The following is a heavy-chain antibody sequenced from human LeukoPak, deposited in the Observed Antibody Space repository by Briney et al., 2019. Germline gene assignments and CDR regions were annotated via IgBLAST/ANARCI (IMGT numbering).Heavy chain of an antibody. CDR3: ARESGRPFWSGYYNP. J-gene: IGHJ5*02. V-gene: IGHV4-61*02. CDR2: IYTSGST. Sequence: SETLSLTCTVSGGSISSGSYYWSWIRQHAGKGLEWIGRIYTSGSTNYNPSLKSRVTVSVDTSKNQFSLKLSSVTAADTAVYYCARESGRPFWSGYYNPWGQGTLVTVSS. D-gene: IGHD3-3*01. CDR1: GGSISSGSYY.